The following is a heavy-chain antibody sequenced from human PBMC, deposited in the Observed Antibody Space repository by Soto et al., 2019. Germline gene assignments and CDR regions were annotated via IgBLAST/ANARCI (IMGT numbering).Heavy chain of an antibody. CDR2: IYPADSDA. CDR3: ARFIVGATNDYFDN. J-gene: IGHJ4*02. V-gene: IGHV5-51*01. Sequence: ESLKISCKTSGYTFIHYWVGWVRQLPGKGLEWMGLIYPADSDATYGPSFQGQVTLSGDKATDTAYLQWSSLRPSDTAMYYCARFIVGATNDYFDNWGQGTLVTVSS. CDR1: GYTFIHYW. D-gene: IGHD1-26*01.